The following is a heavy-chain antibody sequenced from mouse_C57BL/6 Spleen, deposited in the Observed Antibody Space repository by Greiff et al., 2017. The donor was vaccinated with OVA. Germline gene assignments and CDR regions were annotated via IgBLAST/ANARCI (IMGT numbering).Heavy chain of an antibody. J-gene: IGHJ2*01. V-gene: IGHV1-64*01. CDR3: ARPGRYGSPDY. CDR2: IHPNSGST. Sequence: QVQLQQPGAELVKPGASVKLSCKASGYTFTSYWMHWVKQRPGQGLEWIGMIHPNSGSTNYNEKFKSKATLTVDKSSSTAYMQLSSLTSEDSAVYYCARPGRYGSPDYWGQGTTLTVSS. D-gene: IGHD1-1*01. CDR1: GYTFTSYW.